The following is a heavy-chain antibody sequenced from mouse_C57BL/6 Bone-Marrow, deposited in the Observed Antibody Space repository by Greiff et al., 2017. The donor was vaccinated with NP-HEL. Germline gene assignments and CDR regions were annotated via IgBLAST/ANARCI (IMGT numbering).Heavy chain of an antibody. Sequence: QVQLQQSGAELVKPGASVTMSCKASGYTFTTYPIEWMKQSHGKCLEWIGHFHPYNDDTKYNEKFKGKAKLTVEKSSSTVYLDLSRLTSEDSAVYYCARRSNFDYAMDYWGQGTSVTVSS. V-gene: IGHV1-47*01. J-gene: IGHJ4*01. CDR3: ARRSNFDYAMDY. D-gene: IGHD1-1*01. CDR1: GYTFTTYP. CDR2: FHPYNDDT.